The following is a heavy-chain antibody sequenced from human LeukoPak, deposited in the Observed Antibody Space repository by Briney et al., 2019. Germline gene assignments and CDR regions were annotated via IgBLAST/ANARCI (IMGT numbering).Heavy chain of an antibody. CDR1: TFTFSIYG. Sequence: GGSLRLSCAASTFTFSIYGMSWVRQAPGKGLEWVSGISDSGGNTYYAESVRGRFTISRDNSKNTLYLQMNSLRAEDTAVYYCAALEYCSGGSCSSGSFDYWGQGTLVTVSS. CDR2: ISDSGGNT. J-gene: IGHJ4*02. D-gene: IGHD2-15*01. V-gene: IGHV3-23*01. CDR3: AALEYCSGGSCSSGSFDY.